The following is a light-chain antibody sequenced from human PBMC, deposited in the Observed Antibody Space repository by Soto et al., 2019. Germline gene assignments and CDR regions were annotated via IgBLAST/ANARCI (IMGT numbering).Light chain of an antibody. CDR3: AFYDGPMNFYV. V-gene: IGLV2-23*02. J-gene: IGLJ1*01. CDR2: DVN. Sequence: QSALTQPASASGSPGQSITISCTGTSSDVGTYTLVSWYQQPPGKAPKLVIYDVNKRPAGVSKRFSGSKSGDTASLTISGLQAEDEADYYCAFYDGPMNFYVFGAGTKVTVL. CDR1: SSDVGTYTL.